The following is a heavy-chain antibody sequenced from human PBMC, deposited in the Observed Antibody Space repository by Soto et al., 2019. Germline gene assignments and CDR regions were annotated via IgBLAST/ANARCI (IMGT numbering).Heavy chain of an antibody. V-gene: IGHV3-23*01. CDR2: ISGSGGST. CDR1: GFTFSSYA. Sequence: GGSLRLSCAASGFTFSSYAMHWVRQAPGKGLEWVSAISGSGGSTYYADSVKGRFTISRDNSKNTLYLQMNSLRAEDTAVYYCAKDGGYSGSYPEGFDYWGQGTLVTVSS. CDR3: AKDGGYSGSYPEGFDY. D-gene: IGHD1-26*01. J-gene: IGHJ4*02.